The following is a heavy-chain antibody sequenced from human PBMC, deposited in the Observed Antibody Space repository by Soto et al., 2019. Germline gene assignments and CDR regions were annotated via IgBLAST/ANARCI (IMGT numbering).Heavy chain of an antibody. D-gene: IGHD2-8*01. V-gene: IGHV1-2*04. CDR1: GYTFTGYY. CDR2: INPNSGGT. J-gene: IGHJ6*02. CDR3: ARARPMVLGPDYYYYYGMDV. Sequence: EASVKVSCKASGYTFTGYYMHWVRQAPGQGLEWMGWINPNSGGTNYAQKFQGWVTMTRDTSISTAYMELSRLRSDDTAVYYCARARPMVLGPDYYYYYGMDVWGQGTTVTVSS.